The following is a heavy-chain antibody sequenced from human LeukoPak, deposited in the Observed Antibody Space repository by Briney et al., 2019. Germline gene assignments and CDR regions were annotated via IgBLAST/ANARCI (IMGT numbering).Heavy chain of an antibody. CDR2: INTDGRTT. CDR1: GFTFSSYW. D-gene: IGHD3-22*01. CDR3: ARIEDRGAAFDS. V-gene: IGHV3-74*01. J-gene: IGHJ4*02. Sequence: TGGSLRLSCAVSGFTFSSYWMHWVRHVPGEGLVWVSRINTDGRTTTYADSVKGRFTISRDNGKNKLYLQMNSLRAEDTAVYYRARIEDRGAAFDSWGQGTLVTVSS.